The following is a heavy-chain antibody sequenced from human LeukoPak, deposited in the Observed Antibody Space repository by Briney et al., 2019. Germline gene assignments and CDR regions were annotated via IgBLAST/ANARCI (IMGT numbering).Heavy chain of an antibody. V-gene: IGHV4-59*12. D-gene: IGHD6-13*01. J-gene: IGHJ4*02. CDR1: GGPIRSYY. CDR2: IYYTGST. Sequence: SETLSLTCTVSGGPIRSYYWTWIRQPPGKGLEWIGHIYYTGSTNYNPSLKRRVTISVDTSQKQFSLRLNSLTAADTAVYYCARGRYLTTLGGAAAGFLDNWGQGTLVTVSS. CDR3: ARGRYLTTLGGAAAGFLDN.